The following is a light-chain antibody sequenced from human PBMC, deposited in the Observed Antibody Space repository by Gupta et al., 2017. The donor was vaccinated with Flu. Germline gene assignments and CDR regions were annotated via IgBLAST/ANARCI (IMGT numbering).Light chain of an antibody. CDR3: CSYGGSKF. J-gene: IGLJ2*01. Sequence: TGTSSDVGGYNYVSWYQQHPGKAHKLISYEVNKRPSGVPDRFSGSKSGNTASLTVSGLLAEDEADYYCCSYGGSKFFGGGTKLTVL. V-gene: IGLV2-8*01. CDR1: SSDVGGYNY. CDR2: EVN.